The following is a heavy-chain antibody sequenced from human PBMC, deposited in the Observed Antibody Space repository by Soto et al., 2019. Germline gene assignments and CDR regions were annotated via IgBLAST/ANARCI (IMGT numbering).Heavy chain of an antibody. CDR1: GFTFSSYW. CDR2: IKQDGSEK. CDR3: ARDRTIDWSSTSCYSGYYYMDV. Sequence: PGGSLRLSCAASGFTFSSYWMSWVRQAPGKGLEWVANIKQDGSEKYYVDSVKGRFTISRDNAKNSLYLQMNSLRAEDTAVYYCARDRTIDWSSTSCYSGYYYMDVWGKGTTGTVSS. J-gene: IGHJ6*03. V-gene: IGHV3-7*01. D-gene: IGHD2-2*01.